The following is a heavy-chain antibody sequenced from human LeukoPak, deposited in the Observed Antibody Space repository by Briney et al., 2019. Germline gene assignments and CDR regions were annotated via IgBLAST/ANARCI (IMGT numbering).Heavy chain of an antibody. CDR2: ISSSSSYI. J-gene: IGHJ4*02. CDR1: GFTFSSYS. CDR3: ARDPVDEGNDY. V-gene: IGHV3-21*01. D-gene: IGHD2-15*01. Sequence: GXXLRLSCAASGFTFSSYSMNWVRQAPGKGLEWVSSISSSSSYIYYADSVKGRFTISRDNAKNSLYLQMNSLRAEDTAVYYCARDPVDEGNDYWGQGTLVTVSS.